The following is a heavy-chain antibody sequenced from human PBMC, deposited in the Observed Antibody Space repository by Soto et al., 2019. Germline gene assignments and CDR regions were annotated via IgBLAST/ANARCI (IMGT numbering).Heavy chain of an antibody. CDR1: GYTFTGYA. D-gene: IGHD6-19*01. V-gene: IGHV1-3*05. J-gene: IGHJ4*02. CDR2: INAGNCNT. Sequence: QVQLVQSGAEEKKPGASVKVSCKASGYTFTGYAMHWVRQAPGQRLEWMGWINAGNCNTKYSQKFQGRVTITRDTSAGAAYMELSSLSSEDTAVYYCARAVAVPADFDYWGQGTLVTVSS. CDR3: ARAVAVPADFDY.